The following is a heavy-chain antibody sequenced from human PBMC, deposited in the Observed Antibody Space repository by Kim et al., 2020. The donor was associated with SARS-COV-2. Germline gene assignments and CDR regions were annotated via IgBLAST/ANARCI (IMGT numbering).Heavy chain of an antibody. V-gene: IGHV4-59*08. Sequence: SETLSLTCTVSGGSISSYYWSWIRQPPGKGLEWIGYIYYSGSTNYNPSLKSRVTISVDTSKNQFSLKLSSVTAADTAVYYCARRQDYYDSSGYTGGAFDIWGQGTMVTVSS. CDR3: ARRQDYYDSSGYTGGAFDI. D-gene: IGHD3-22*01. CDR2: IYYSGST. J-gene: IGHJ3*02. CDR1: GGSISSYY.